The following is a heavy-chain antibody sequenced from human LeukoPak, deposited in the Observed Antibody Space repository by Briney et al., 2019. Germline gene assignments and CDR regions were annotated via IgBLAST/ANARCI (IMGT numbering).Heavy chain of an antibody. CDR2: MNPNSGNT. Sequence: ASVKVSCKASGYTFTSYDINWVRQAPGQGLEWMGWMNPNSGNTGYAQKFQGRITMTRNTSISTAYMELSSLRSEDTAVYYCATQIVVVPAAMNYWGQGTLVTVSS. V-gene: IGHV1-8*01. CDR1: GYTFTSYD. J-gene: IGHJ4*02. D-gene: IGHD2-2*01. CDR3: ATQIVVVPAAMNY.